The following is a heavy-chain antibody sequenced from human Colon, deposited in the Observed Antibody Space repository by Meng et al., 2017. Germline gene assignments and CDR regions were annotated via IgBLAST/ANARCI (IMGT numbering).Heavy chain of an antibody. CDR1: GWSFSGYY. V-gene: IGHV4-34*01. CDR3: ARINDYYDSSGYYPNRYYFDY. D-gene: IGHD3-22*01. Sequence: QVQLQQWGAGLLKPSETLSLTCAVYGWSFSGYYWSWIRQPPGKGLEWIGEINHSGSTNYNPSLKSRVTISVDTSKNQFSLKLSSVTAADTAVYYCARINDYYDSSGYYPNRYYFDYWGQGTLVTVSS. J-gene: IGHJ4*02. CDR2: INHSGST.